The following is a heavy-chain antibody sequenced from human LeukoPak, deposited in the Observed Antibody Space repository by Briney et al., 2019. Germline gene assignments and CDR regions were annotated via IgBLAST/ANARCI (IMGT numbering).Heavy chain of an antibody. D-gene: IGHD3-3*01. CDR1: GFTFSSYS. CDR2: ISSSSSTI. J-gene: IGHJ3*02. CDR3: ARAYYDFWSGRDAFDI. Sequence: GGSLRLSCAASGFTFSSYSMNWVRQAPGKGLEWVSYISSSSSTIYCADSVKGRFTISRDNAKNSLYLQMNSLRAEDTAVYYCARAYYDFWSGRDAFDIWGQGTMVTVSS. V-gene: IGHV3-48*04.